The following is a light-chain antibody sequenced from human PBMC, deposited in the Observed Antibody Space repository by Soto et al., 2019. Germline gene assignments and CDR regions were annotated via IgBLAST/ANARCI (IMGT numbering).Light chain of an antibody. CDR1: QSVSSY. V-gene: IGKV3-11*01. J-gene: IGKJ5*01. CDR3: QQHTNWPPTIT. CDR2: DAS. Sequence: EIVLPQSPATLSLSPGERAPLSCRASQSVSSYLAWYQQMPGQAPRLLIYDASNRATGIPARFSGSGSGTDFTLTISSLEPEDFAVYYCQQHTNWPPTITFGQGTRLAI.